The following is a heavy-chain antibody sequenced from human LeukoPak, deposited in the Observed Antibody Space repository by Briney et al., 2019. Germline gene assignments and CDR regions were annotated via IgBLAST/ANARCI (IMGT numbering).Heavy chain of an antibody. J-gene: IGHJ3*02. Sequence: SETLSPTCTVSGASIRSYFWTWIRQSPGKGLEWIGYVSNIGSTSYNPSLKSRVTISGDTSKNQFSLKLSSVTAADTAVYYCTRDRSALDTWGQGTMVTVSS. CDR2: VSNIGST. CDR1: GASIRSYF. V-gene: IGHV4-59*01. CDR3: TRDRSALDT.